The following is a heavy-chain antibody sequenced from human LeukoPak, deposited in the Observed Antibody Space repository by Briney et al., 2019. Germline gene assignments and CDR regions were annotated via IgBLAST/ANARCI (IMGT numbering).Heavy chain of an antibody. J-gene: IGHJ3*02. CDR1: GYTFTGYY. CDR3: ARDFRVLRYFDWLRLDAFDI. Sequence: GASVKVSCKASGYTFTGYYMHWVRQAPGQGLEWMGWINPNSGGTNYAQKFQGRVTMTRDTSISTAYMELSRLRSDDTAVYYCARDFRVLRYFDWLRLDAFDIWGQGTMVTVSS. D-gene: IGHD3-9*01. CDR2: INPNSGGT. V-gene: IGHV1-2*02.